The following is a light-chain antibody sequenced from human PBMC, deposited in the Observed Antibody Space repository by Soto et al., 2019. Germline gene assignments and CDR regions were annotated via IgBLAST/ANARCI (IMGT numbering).Light chain of an antibody. Sequence: IQLTQSPSSLSASVGDRVTITCRASQDISSFLAWYQQKPGKAPKLLIYAATSLQSGVPSRFSGSGSGTEFTLTISSLQPEDVATYDCQQLALYPSTFGGGTKVE. CDR1: QDISSF. V-gene: IGKV1-9*01. J-gene: IGKJ4*01. CDR3: QQLALYPST. CDR2: AAT.